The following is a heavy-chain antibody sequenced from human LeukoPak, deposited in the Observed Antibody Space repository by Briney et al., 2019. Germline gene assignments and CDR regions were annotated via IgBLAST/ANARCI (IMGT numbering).Heavy chain of an antibody. Sequence: PGGSLRLSCAASGFTFSSYAMHWVRQAPGKGLEWVAVISYDGSNKYYADSVKGRFTISRDNAKNSLYLQMNSLRAEDTAVYYCAKELRQWPYSWYFDLWGRGTLVTVSS. CDR3: AKELRQWPYSWYFDL. CDR1: GFTFSSYA. D-gene: IGHD6-19*01. CDR2: ISYDGSNK. J-gene: IGHJ2*01. V-gene: IGHV3-30-3*01.